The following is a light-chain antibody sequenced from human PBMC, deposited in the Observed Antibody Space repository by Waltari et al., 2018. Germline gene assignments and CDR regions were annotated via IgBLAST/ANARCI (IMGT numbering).Light chain of an antibody. Sequence: QSALTHPPSASGSPGPSVTLSCAGTSSDVGDYNFVSWYQQHPGKAPKLIIYEVSKRPSGVPDRFSGSKSGNTASLTVSGLQTEDEADYYCSSYAGSNTYVFGTGTKVTVL. CDR1: SSDVGDYNF. J-gene: IGLJ1*01. CDR2: EVS. CDR3: SSYAGSNTYV. V-gene: IGLV2-8*01.